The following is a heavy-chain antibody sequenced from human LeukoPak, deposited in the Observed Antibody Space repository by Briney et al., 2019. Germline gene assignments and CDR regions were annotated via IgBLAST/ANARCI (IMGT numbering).Heavy chain of an antibody. Sequence: SGRSLRLSCAASGFTFSSYGMHWVRQAPGKGLEWVAVISYDGSNKYYADSVKGRFTISRDSSKNTLYLQMNSLRAEDTAVYYCAKVSGGGLYYDGMDVWGQGTTVTVSS. CDR2: ISYDGSNK. D-gene: IGHD1-14*01. V-gene: IGHV3-30*18. CDR1: GFTFSSYG. CDR3: AKVSGGGLYYDGMDV. J-gene: IGHJ6*02.